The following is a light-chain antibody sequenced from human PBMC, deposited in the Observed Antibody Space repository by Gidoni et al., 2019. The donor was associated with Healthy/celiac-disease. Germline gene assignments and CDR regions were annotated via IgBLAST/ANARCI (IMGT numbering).Light chain of an antibody. V-gene: IGLV2-23*01. CDR1: SSDVGSYNL. CDR2: EGS. CDR3: CSYAGSSTYV. J-gene: IGLJ3*02. Sequence: QSPLPQPASVSGSPGQSITISCTGTSSDVGSYNLVSWYQQHPGKAPKLMIYEGSKRPSGVSNRFSGSKSGNTASLTISGLQAEDEADYYCCSYAGSSTYVFGGGTKLTVL.